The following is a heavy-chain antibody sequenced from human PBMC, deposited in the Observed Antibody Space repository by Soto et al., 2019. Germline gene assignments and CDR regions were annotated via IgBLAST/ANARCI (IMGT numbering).Heavy chain of an antibody. J-gene: IGHJ4*02. CDR2: IYYSGST. D-gene: IGHD6-19*01. Sequence: SETLSLTCTVSGGSISSGGYHWSWIRQHPGKGLEWIGYIYYSGSTYYNPSLKSRVTISVDTSKNQFSLKLSSVTAADTAVYYCARSSLGGWYAQFDYWGQGTLVTVSS. V-gene: IGHV4-31*03. CDR1: GGSISSGGYH. CDR3: ARSSLGGWYAQFDY.